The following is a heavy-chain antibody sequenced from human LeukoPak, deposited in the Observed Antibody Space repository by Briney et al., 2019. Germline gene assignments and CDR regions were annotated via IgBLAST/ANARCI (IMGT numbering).Heavy chain of an antibody. D-gene: IGHD2-15*01. CDR1: GGSFSGYY. CDR3: ARGRGGLPGGRSLDL. J-gene: IGHJ2*01. V-gene: IGHV4-34*01. CDR2: INHSGST. Sequence: PSETLSLTCAVYGGSFSGYYCSWIRQPPGKGLEWIVEINHSGSTNYNPSLKIRVTISVDTSKNQFSLKLSSVTAADTAVYYCARGRGGLPGGRSLDLWGRGTLVTVSS.